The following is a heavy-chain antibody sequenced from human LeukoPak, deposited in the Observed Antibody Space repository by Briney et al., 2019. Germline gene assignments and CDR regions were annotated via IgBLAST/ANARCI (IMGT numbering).Heavy chain of an antibody. V-gene: IGHV3-74*01. Sequence: GGSLRLSCAASGFTFSSYWMHWVRQAPGKGLVWVSRINSDGSSTSYADSVKGRFTISRDNAKNTLYLQMNSLRAEDTAVYYCARVSYYYGSGSYRPTAVYYFDYWGQGTLVTVSS. CDR2: INSDGSST. CDR3: ARVSYYYGSGSYRPTAVYYFDY. CDR1: GFTFSSYW. D-gene: IGHD3-10*01. J-gene: IGHJ4*02.